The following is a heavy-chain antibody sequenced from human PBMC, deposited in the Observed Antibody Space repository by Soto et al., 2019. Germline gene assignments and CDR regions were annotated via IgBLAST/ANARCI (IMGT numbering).Heavy chain of an antibody. Sequence: SVKVSCKASGGTFSSYTISWVRQAPGQGLEWMGRIIPILGIANYAQKFQGRVTITADKSTSTAYMELSSLRSEDTAVYYCARDRSRSSWYEAGDYWGQGTLVTVSS. CDR3: ARDRSRSSWYEAGDY. CDR2: IIPILGIA. CDR1: GGTFSSYT. D-gene: IGHD6-13*01. V-gene: IGHV1-69*04. J-gene: IGHJ4*02.